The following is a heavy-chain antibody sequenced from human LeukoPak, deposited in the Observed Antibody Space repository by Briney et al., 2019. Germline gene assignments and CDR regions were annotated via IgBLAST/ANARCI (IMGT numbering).Heavy chain of an antibody. J-gene: IGHJ4*02. V-gene: IGHV3-23*01. D-gene: IGHD3-22*01. Sequence: PGGSLRLSCKASGFTFSSYAMTWVRQAPGKGLEWVSAMGGSGDSPKYADSVKGRFTISRDNFQNTLFLQLNNLRVDDTAVYFCAKVNYYHPYFWGQGTLVTVSS. CDR2: MGGSGDSP. CDR3: AKVNYYHPYF. CDR1: GFTFSSYA.